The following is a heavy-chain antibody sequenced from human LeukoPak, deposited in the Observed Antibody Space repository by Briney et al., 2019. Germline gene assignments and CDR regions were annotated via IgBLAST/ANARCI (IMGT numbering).Heavy chain of an antibody. CDR2: VTGGVDTT. J-gene: IGHJ4*02. V-gene: IGHV3-23*01. CDR3: AKGGAVDGTLKFDY. D-gene: IGHD1-1*01. CDR1: GLTFNNYS. Sequence: GGSLRPSCTPTGLTFNNYSMSWVRQAAGKGLEWVSTVTGGVDTTPHAHAVTGRFTLTRNNSQNTLYLRMNSLRVEDTAMYFCAKGGAVDGTLKFDYWGQGTLVTVSS.